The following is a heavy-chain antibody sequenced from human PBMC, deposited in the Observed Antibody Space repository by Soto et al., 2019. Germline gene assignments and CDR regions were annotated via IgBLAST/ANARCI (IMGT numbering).Heavy chain of an antibody. Sequence: SETLSRTCTVSGDSMTRSVWWTWVRQPPGKGLEWIGEVFHTGNTNYNPSLKSRVTMSVDKSTNEFSLKVTSVTAADTAIYYCARKAWVRFDYWGQGALVTV. V-gene: IGHV4-4*02. CDR3: ARKAWVRFDY. D-gene: IGHD7-27*01. J-gene: IGHJ4*02. CDR2: VFHTGNT. CDR1: GDSMTRSVW.